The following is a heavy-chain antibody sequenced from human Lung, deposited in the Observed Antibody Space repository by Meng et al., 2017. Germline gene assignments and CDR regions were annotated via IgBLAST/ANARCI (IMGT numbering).Heavy chain of an antibody. CDR1: GGYFIDYS. CDR3: ARGPTTMAHDFDY. D-gene: IGHD4-11*01. J-gene: IGHJ4*02. Sequence: GKLHLWGAGLWKPSEPLSRTCVVPGGYFIDYSWSWLRQPPGKGLEWIGEINHSGSTNYNPSLESRATISVDTSQNNLSLKLSSVTAADSAVYYCARGPTTMAHDFDYWGQGTLVTVSS. V-gene: IGHV4-34*01. CDR2: INHSGST.